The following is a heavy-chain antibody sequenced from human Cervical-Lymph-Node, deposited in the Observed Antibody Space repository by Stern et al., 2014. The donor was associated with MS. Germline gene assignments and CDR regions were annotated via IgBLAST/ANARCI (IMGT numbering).Heavy chain of an antibody. CDR1: GFKLGAYG. CDR3: ARVLYGYSPAYWYFDL. V-gene: IGHV3-49*03. Sequence: VQLVQSGGGLVQPGRSLRLACKGSGFKLGAYGMSWIRQAPGKGLEWVGFTRNNAYDGTTEYAASVKGRFTISRDDSKTVAYLQMSSLQTEDTAVYYCARVLYGYSPAYWYFDLWGRGTLVTVSS. D-gene: IGHD5-24*01. CDR2: TRNNAYDGTT. J-gene: IGHJ2*01.